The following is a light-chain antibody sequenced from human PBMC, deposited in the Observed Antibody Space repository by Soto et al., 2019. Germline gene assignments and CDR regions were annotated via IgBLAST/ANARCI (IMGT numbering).Light chain of an antibody. V-gene: IGKV3-15*01. CDR1: QSISSN. CDR2: GAS. J-gene: IGKJ2*01. Sequence: EIVMTQSPATLSASPGEKATLSCRASQSISSNLAWYQHKPGQPPRLLIFGASTRATDIPARFSGSGSGTEFTLTISILQYEDFAVYYCQQYSNWPFYTFGQGTKLEIK. CDR3: QQYSNWPFYT.